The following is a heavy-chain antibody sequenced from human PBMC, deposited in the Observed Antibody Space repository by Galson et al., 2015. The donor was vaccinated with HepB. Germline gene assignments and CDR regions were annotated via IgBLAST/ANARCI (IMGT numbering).Heavy chain of an antibody. CDR2: IWYDGSNK. CDR1: GFTFSSYG. D-gene: IGHD3-10*01. V-gene: IGHV3-33*08. J-gene: IGHJ3*02. CDR3: ARVSPPPHSMVRGVLDAFDI. Sequence: SLRLSCAASGFTFSSYGMHWVRQAPGKGLEWVAVIWYDGSNKYYADSVKGRFTISRDNSKNTLYLQVNSLRAEDTAVYYCARVSPPPHSMVRGVLDAFDIWGQGTMFTVSS.